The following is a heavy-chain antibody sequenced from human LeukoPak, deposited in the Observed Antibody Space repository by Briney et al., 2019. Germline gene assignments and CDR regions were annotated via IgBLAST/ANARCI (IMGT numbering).Heavy chain of an antibody. CDR3: AHKSDTFYAFDI. CDR2: IYHSGGT. J-gene: IGHJ3*02. D-gene: IGHD2/OR15-2a*01. Sequence: PSETLSLTCTVSGYSISSGYYWGWIRQSPGKGLEWIGSIYHSGGTYYNPSLKSRVTISVDTSKNQFSLKLSSVTAADTAVYYCAHKSDTFYAFDIWGQGTMVTVSS. V-gene: IGHV4-38-2*02. CDR1: GYSISSGYY.